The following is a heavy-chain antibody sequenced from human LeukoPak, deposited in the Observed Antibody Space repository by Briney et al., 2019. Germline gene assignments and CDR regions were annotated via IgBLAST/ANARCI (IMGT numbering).Heavy chain of an antibody. J-gene: IGHJ6*02. CDR1: GGTFSSYA. V-gene: IGHV1-18*01. CDR2: VSPYNGDT. CDR3: ARVGERWLQSKYYYNGMDV. Sequence: ASVKVSCKASGGTFSSYAISWVRQAPGQGLEWMGWVSPYNGDTKYGQKLQGRVTMTTDTSTSTAYMELRSLRSDDTAVYYCARVGERWLQSKYYYNGMDVWGQGTTVTVSS. D-gene: IGHD5-24*01.